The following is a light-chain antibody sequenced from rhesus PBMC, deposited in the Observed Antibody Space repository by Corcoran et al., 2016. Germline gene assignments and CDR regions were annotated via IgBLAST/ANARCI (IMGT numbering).Light chain of an antibody. CDR2: STS. V-gene: IGKV1S14*01. CDR1: QAISIF. CDR3: QQHKTYPLT. J-gene: IGKJ4*01. Sequence: DVQMTQSPSSLSASVGDTVTITCRASQAISIFLAWYQHKPGKAPKPLIDSTSFLENGVPSRFIGSGPRTEFTHTISNLQPEDFVIYYCQQHKTYPLTFGGGTKV.